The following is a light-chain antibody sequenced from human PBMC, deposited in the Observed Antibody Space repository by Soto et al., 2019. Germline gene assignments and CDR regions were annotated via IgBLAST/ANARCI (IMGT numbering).Light chain of an antibody. CDR2: LNSDGSH. CDR1: SGHSSYA. J-gene: IGLJ2*01. V-gene: IGLV4-69*01. CDR3: QTWVSGTVL. Sequence: QLVLTQSPSASASLGASVKLTCTLSSGHSSYAIAWHQQQPEKGPRYLMKLNSDGSHNKGDGIPDRFSGSSSGAERYLTISSLQSEDEADYYCQTWVSGTVLFAAGTKLTVL.